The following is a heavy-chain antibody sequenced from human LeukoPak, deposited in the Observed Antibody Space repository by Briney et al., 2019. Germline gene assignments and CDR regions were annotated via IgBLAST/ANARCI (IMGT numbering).Heavy chain of an antibody. CDR1: GFTFDDYA. V-gene: IGHV3-9*01. CDR2: ITRNSGSI. J-gene: IGHJ3*02. D-gene: IGHD3-10*01. CDR3: AKGVRITMVRGAFDI. Sequence: GRSLRLSCAASGFTFDDYAMHWVRQAPRKGLEWVSGITRNSGSIAYADSVKGRFTISRDNAKNSLYLQMNSLRAEDTALYYCAKGVRITMVRGAFDIWGQGTMVTVSS.